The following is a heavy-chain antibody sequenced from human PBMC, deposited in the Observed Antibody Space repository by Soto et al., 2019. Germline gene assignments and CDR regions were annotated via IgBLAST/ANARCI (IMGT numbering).Heavy chain of an antibody. J-gene: IGHJ3*02. CDR3: ATAPDAYSSSWYDAFDI. V-gene: IGHV1-18*01. CDR2: ISAYNGNT. CDR1: GYTFTSYG. Sequence: ASVKVSCKASGYTFTSYGISWVRQAPGQGLEWMGWISAYNGNTNYAQKLQGRVTMTTDTSTSTAYMELRSLRSDDTAVYYCATAPDAYSSSWYDAFDIWGLGTMVTVSS. D-gene: IGHD6-13*01.